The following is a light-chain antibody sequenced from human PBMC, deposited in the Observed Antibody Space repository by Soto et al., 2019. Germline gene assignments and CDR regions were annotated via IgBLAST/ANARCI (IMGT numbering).Light chain of an antibody. Sequence: DIQMTQSPSSLSASVGDRVTITCQASQDISNYLNWYQQKPGKAPKLLIYDASNLEKGVPSRFSGSGSGTDFTFTISSLQPEDIATYYCQQYDNLSFTFGPGTKVDIK. CDR3: QQYDNLSFT. CDR1: QDISNY. J-gene: IGKJ3*01. CDR2: DAS. V-gene: IGKV1-33*01.